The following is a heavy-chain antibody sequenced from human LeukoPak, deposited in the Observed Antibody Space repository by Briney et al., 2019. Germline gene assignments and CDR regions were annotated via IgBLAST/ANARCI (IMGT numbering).Heavy chain of an antibody. Sequence: GGSLRLSCAASGFTFDDYAMHWVRQAPGKGLEWVSGISWNSGSIGYADSVKGRFTISRDNAKNSLYLQMNSLRAEDTALYYCARDMGDCSSTSCYFYYGMDVWAKGPRSPSP. V-gene: IGHV3-9*01. CDR1: GFTFDDYA. CDR3: ARDMGDCSSTSCYFYYGMDV. CDR2: ISWNSGSI. D-gene: IGHD2-2*01. J-gene: IGHJ6*02.